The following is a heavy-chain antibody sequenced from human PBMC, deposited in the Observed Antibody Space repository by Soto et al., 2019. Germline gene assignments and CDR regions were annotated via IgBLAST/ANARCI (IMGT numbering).Heavy chain of an antibody. Sequence: QVQLQESGPGLVKPSETLSLTCTVSGGSISNYYWSWIRQSPGKGLEWIGYIYFSGSTNYNPSLNSRVTISLDASKNQFSLRPSSVTAADPAVYYGARGHYSSYTCGDWGFDYWVPGTLVTVSS. CDR3: ARGHYSSYTCGDWGFDY. CDR2: IYFSGST. D-gene: IGHD2-21*02. V-gene: IGHV4-59*01. J-gene: IGHJ4*02. CDR1: GGSISNYY.